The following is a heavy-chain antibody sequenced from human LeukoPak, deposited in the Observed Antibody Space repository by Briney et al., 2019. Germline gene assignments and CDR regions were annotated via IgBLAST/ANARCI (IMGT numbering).Heavy chain of an antibody. CDR3: ARSVYYGSGSYSDYYYYMDV. CDR2: IYQSGST. J-gene: IGHJ6*03. D-gene: IGHD3-10*01. Sequence: SETLSLTCTVSGYSISSGYYWGWIRQSPGKGLDWIGRIYQSGSTFDNPSLKSGVTISVDTSKNQFSLKLSSVTAADTAVYYCARSVYYGSGSYSDYYYYMDVWGKGTTVTVSS. CDR1: GYSISSGYY. V-gene: IGHV4-38-2*02.